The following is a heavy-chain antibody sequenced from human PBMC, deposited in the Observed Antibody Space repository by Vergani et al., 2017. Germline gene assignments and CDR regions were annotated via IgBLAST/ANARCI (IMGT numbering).Heavy chain of an antibody. CDR1: GIPLKYAW. CDR2: IRSKNDGGTA. D-gene: IGHD5-12*01. Sequence: EVQVVVSGGGLIKSGGSLRLLCVVSGIPLKYAWINWVRQAPGKGLEWIGRIRSKNDGGTADYAAPLKGRFTISRDASKDSAFLLVNNLKTEDTAVYFCYTGYHDYWGQGTLVTVSS. V-gene: IGHV3-15*01. CDR3: YTGYHDY. J-gene: IGHJ4*02.